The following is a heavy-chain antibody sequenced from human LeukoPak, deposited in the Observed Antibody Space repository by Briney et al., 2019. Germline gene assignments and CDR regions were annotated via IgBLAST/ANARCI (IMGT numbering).Heavy chain of an antibody. Sequence: GSLRLSCAASGFTFSSYAMSWVRQAPGKGLEGVSAISGSGGSTYYADSVKGRFTISRDNSKNTLYLQMNSLRAEDTAVYYCQLVSSSRGDYWGQGTLVTVSS. CDR3: QLVSSSRGDY. D-gene: IGHD6-6*01. CDR2: ISGSGGST. V-gene: IGHV3-23*01. CDR1: GFTFSSYA. J-gene: IGHJ4*02.